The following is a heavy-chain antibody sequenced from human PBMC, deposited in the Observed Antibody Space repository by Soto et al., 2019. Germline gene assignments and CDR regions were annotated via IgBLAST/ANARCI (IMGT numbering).Heavy chain of an antibody. Sequence: GGSLRLSCAASGFTFDDYAMHWVRQAPGKGLEWVSGISWNSGSIGYADSVKGRFTISRDNAKNSLYLQMNSLRAEDTALYYCHRVPAAYSGYYGSGSYYNVPLWGQGTLVTVSS. V-gene: IGHV3-9*01. CDR2: ISWNSGSI. CDR3: HRVPAAYSGYYGSGSYYNVPL. CDR1: GFTFDDYA. D-gene: IGHD3-10*01. J-gene: IGHJ4*02.